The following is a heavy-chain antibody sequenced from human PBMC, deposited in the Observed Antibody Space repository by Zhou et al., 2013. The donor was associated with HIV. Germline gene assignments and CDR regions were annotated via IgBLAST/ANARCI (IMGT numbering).Heavy chain of an antibody. CDR3: ARSRPGGIGGXAFDY. V-gene: IGHV1-8*01. D-gene: IGHD3-16*01. Sequence: QVHLVQSGSGVKTPGSSVKVSCKASAGIFSNYAINWVRHATGQGLEWLGWMNPDSATTGYARKFQGRVTLSRNRSLSIAYMELKDLTPEDTAVYYCARSRPGGIGGXAFDYLGPGNNGHRLF. CDR1: AGIFSNYA. CDR2: MNPDSATT. J-gene: IGHJ3*02.